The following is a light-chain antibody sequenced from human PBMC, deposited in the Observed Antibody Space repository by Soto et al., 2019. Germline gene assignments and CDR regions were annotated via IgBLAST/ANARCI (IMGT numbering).Light chain of an antibody. V-gene: IGLV2-11*01. J-gene: IGLJ1*01. CDR1: NSDVGGYNY. CDR2: GVS. Sequence: QSVLTQPRSVSGSPGQSVTISCTGTNSDVGGYNYVSWYQQYPGKAPKLMISGVSERPSGVPDRFSGSKSGSTASLTISGLQAEDEADYYCCSYAGSYSYAFATGTKLTVL. CDR3: CSYAGSYSYA.